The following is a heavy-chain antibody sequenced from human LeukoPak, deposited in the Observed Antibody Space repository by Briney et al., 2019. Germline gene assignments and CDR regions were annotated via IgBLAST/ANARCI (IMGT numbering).Heavy chain of an antibody. J-gene: IGHJ4*02. CDR1: GVSISGHY. CDR3: ARGHYYDSSGDY. Sequence: SETLSLTCTVSGVSISGHYWSWVRQPPEKGLGWIGYVYDSGGTNYNPSLKSRVTISVDTSKNQFSLNLSSVTAADTAVYYCARGHYYDSSGDYWGQGTLVTVSS. CDR2: VYDSGGT. D-gene: IGHD3-22*01. V-gene: IGHV4-59*11.